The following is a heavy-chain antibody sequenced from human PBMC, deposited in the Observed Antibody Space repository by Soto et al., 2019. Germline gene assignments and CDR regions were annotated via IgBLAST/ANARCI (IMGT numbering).Heavy chain of an antibody. V-gene: IGHV3-30*18. J-gene: IGHJ3*02. Sequence: QVPLVESGGGVVQPGRSLRLSCAASGFTFSSYGIHWVRQAPGKGLEWVAIISYDGSNKYYADSVKGRFTISRDNSKNTLYLQMNSLRAEDTAVYYCAKDRTTFFDWLSDAFDIWGQGTKVTVSS. CDR2: ISYDGSNK. CDR3: AKDRTTFFDWLSDAFDI. CDR1: GFTFSSYG. D-gene: IGHD3-9*01.